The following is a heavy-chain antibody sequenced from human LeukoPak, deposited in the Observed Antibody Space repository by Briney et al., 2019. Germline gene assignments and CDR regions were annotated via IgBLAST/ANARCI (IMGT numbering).Heavy chain of an antibody. CDR1: GFTVSSNS. CDR3: TRELAGTTVED. CDR2: IYSDNA. Sequence: PGGSLRLSCTVSGFTVSSNSMSWVRQAPGKGLEWVSFIYSDNAHYSDSVKGRFTISRDNSKNTLYLQMNSLRAEDTALYYCTRELAGTTVEDWGQGTLVTVSS. J-gene: IGHJ4*02. D-gene: IGHD1-1*01. V-gene: IGHV3-53*01.